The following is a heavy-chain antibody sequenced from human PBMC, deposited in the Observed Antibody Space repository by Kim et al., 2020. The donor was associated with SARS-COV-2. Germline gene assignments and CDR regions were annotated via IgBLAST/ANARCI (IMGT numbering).Heavy chain of an antibody. D-gene: IGHD6-13*01. CDR1: GFTFSTYS. V-gene: IGHV3-74*01. J-gene: IGHJ4*02. Sequence: GGSLRLSCAASGFTFSTYSMSWVRQAPGKGLVWISRISTDGGMTYYAESVKGRFTISRDNARNTLYLEMNSLRAEDTAVYYCARETSPGYMSYWGQGALVTVSS. CDR3: ARETSPGYMSY. CDR2: ISTDGGMT.